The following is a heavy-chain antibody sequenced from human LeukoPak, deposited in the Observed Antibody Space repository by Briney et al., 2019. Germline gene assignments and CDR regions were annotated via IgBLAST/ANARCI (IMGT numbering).Heavy chain of an antibody. J-gene: IGHJ4*02. CDR2: LYTSGST. Sequence: PSETLSLTCTVSGGSISSYYWSWIRQPLGKGLEWIGRLYTSGSTNYNPSLKSRVTISVDTSKNQFSLRLSSVTAADTAVYYCARSQTYSYDSSFYYYFDYWGQGTLVTVSS. CDR1: GGSISSYY. D-gene: IGHD3-22*01. V-gene: IGHV4-4*08. CDR3: ARSQTYSYDSSFYYYFDY.